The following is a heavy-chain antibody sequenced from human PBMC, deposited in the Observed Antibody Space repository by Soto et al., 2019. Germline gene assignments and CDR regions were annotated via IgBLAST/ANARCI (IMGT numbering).Heavy chain of an antibody. V-gene: IGHV4-59*01. D-gene: IGHD3-10*01. CDR1: GGSISSYY. J-gene: IGHJ6*02. CDR2: IYYSGST. CDR3: AREGITMVRGVIRGGEYYYYGMDV. Sequence: SETLSLTCTVSGGSISSYYWSWIRQPPGKGLECIGYIYYSGSTNYNPSLKSRVTISVDTSKNQFSLKLSSVTAADTAVYYCAREGITMVRGVIRGGEYYYYGMDVWGQGTTVTVS.